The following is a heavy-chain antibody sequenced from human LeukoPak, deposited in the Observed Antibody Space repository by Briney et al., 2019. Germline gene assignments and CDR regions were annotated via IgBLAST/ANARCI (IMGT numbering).Heavy chain of an antibody. CDR3: ARASSSYGSGLSYIDY. V-gene: IGHV1-18*01. J-gene: IGHJ4*02. CDR2: INTDNGDT. D-gene: IGHD3-10*01. Sequence: ASVKVSCKASGYIFANHGLTWVRQAAGQGLEWMGWINTDNGDTNYAQKVQDRVTLTTEASTKTAYMELRSLSSDDTAFYYCARASSSYGSGLSYIDYWGQGTLVTVSS. CDR1: GYIFANHG.